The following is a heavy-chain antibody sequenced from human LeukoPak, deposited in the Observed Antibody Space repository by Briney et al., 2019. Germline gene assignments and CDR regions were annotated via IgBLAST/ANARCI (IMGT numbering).Heavy chain of an antibody. D-gene: IGHD3-22*01. CDR2: ISGSGGST. V-gene: IGHV3-23*01. CDR1: GFTFSGYA. Sequence: GGSLRLSCAASGFTFSGYAMSWVRQAPGKGLEWVSAISGSGGSTYYADSVKGRFTISRDNSKNTLYLQVNSLRAEDTAVYYCAKEGPRGYYDSSGQYFDYWGQGTLVTVSS. J-gene: IGHJ4*02. CDR3: AKEGPRGYYDSSGQYFDY.